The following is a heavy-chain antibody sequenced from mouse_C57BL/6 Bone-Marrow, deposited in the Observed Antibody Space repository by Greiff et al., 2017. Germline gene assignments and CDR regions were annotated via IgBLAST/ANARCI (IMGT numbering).Heavy chain of an antibody. Sequence: QVQLQQSGAELARPGASVKLSCKASGYTFTSYGISWVKQRTGQGLEWIGEISPRSGHTYYNEKFKGKATLTADKSSSTAYMELRSLTSVDSAVYICARVGPHDYGSSWYCDVGGTGTTVTVSA. CDR3: ARVGPHDYGSSWYCDV. J-gene: IGHJ1*03. CDR2: ISPRSGHT. D-gene: IGHD1-1*01. CDR1: GYTFTSYG. V-gene: IGHV1-81*01.